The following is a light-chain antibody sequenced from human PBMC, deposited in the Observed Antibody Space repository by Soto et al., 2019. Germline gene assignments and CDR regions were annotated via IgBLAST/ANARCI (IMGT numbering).Light chain of an antibody. V-gene: IGKV3-11*01. CDR2: DAS. CDR1: QSVSSY. J-gene: IGKJ2*01. Sequence: PGESATLSCRASQSVSSYFSWYQQKPSQAPRLVIYDASNRATGIPPRFSGSGSGTDFTLTISSLEPEDFAVYYCQQRINWPPMFTFGQGTKLEIK. CDR3: QQRINWPPMFT.